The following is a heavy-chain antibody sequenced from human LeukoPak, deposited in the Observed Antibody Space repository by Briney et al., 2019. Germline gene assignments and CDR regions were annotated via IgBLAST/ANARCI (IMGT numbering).Heavy chain of an antibody. CDR2: MNPNSGNT. D-gene: IGHD3-22*01. Sequence: ASVKVSCKASGYTFTSYDINWVRQATGQGLEWMGWMNPNSGNTGYAQKFQGRVTMTRNTSTSTAYMELSSLRSEDTAVYYCARNYDSSGQDAFDIWGQGTMVTVSS. V-gene: IGHV1-8*01. CDR3: ARNYDSSGQDAFDI. CDR1: GYTFTSYD. J-gene: IGHJ3*02.